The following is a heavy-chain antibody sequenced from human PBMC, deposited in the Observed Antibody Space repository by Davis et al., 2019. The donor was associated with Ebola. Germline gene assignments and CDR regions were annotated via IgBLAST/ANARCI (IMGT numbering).Heavy chain of an antibody. V-gene: IGHV1-69*13. J-gene: IGHJ6*02. CDR1: GGSFSSYA. CDR2: IIPIFGST. CDR3: ARDSTTSHYYYGMDV. D-gene: IGHD2-2*01. Sequence: AALVKVSCKASGGSFSSYAINWVRQAPGQGLEWMGGIIPIFGSTKYAQKFHDRVTISADEFTTTAYMELRSLRSEDTAVYYCARDSTTSHYYYGMDVWGQGTTVTVSS.